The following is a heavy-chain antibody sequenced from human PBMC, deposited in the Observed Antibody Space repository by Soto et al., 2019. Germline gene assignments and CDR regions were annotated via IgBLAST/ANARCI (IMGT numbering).Heavy chain of an antibody. V-gene: IGHV3-23*01. CDR1: VFTFGSYA. CDR3: AKDRRTNSNYYFLMDV. J-gene: IGHJ6*02. D-gene: IGHD4-4*01. CDR2: ISGSGDST. Sequence: GGSLRLSCAASVFTFGSYAMIWVRQAPGKGLEWVSGISGSGDSTYYADSVKGRFTISRDNSKNTLYLQMNSLRVEDTAVYYCAKDRRTNSNYYFLMDVRGQGTTVTVSS.